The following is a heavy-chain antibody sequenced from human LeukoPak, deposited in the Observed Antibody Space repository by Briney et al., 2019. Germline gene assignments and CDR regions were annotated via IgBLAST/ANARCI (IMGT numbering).Heavy chain of an antibody. Sequence: PGGSLSLSCAASGFTFSNYAMHWVRQAPGKGLEWVAVMSYDGTNKYYADSVKGRFTISRDNSKNTLYLQMNSLRTEDTAVYYCARERVVVVATTYYYYGMDVWGKGTTVTVSS. D-gene: IGHD2-15*01. J-gene: IGHJ6*04. CDR1: GFTFSNYA. CDR2: MSYDGTNK. V-gene: IGHV3-30*04. CDR3: ARERVVVVATTYYYYGMDV.